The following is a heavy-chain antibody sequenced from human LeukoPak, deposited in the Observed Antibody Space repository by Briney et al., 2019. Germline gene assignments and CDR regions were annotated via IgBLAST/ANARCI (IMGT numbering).Heavy chain of an antibody. J-gene: IGHJ3*02. CDR2: IYHSGSS. CDR1: GYSISSGYY. D-gene: IGHD2-2*01. Sequence: SETLSLTCAVSGYSISSGYYWGWIRQPPGKGLEWIGIIYHSGSSSYNPSLKSRVTISVDTSKNQFSLKLSSVTAADTAVYYCARVGYGSSTSCYDGAFDIWGQGTMVTVSS. CDR3: ARVGYGSSTSCYDGAFDI. V-gene: IGHV4-38-2*01.